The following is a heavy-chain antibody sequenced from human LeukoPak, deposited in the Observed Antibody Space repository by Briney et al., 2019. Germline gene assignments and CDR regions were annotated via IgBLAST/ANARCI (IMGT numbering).Heavy chain of an antibody. CDR1: GFPFSNSG. Sequence: PGGSLRLSCAASGFPFSNSGMHWVRQAPGKGLEWVAFIRYDGSNEIYADSVKGRFTISRDNSKNTLYLQMNSPRAEDTAVYYCAKDPGVVPAHYFDYWGQGTLVTVSS. V-gene: IGHV3-30*02. CDR3: AKDPGVVPAHYFDY. J-gene: IGHJ4*02. D-gene: IGHD2-2*01. CDR2: IRYDGSNE.